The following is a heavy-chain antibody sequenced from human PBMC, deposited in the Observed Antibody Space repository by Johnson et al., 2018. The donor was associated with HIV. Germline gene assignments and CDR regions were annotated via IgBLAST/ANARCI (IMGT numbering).Heavy chain of an antibody. CDR1: GFTFDDYA. Sequence: VQLVESGGGVVQPGRSLRLSCAASGFTFDDYAMHWVRQAPGKGLEWVSGISWNSGSIGYADSVKGRFTISRDNAKNSLYLQMNSLRTEDTAVYYCARGITMIAVVKGDAFDMWGQGTMVTVSS. D-gene: IGHD3-22*01. J-gene: IGHJ3*02. V-gene: IGHV3-9*01. CDR2: ISWNSGSI. CDR3: ARGITMIAVVKGDAFDM.